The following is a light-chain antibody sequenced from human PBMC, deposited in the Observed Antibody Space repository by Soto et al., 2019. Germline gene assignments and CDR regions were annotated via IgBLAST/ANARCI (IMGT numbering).Light chain of an antibody. V-gene: IGKV3-11*01. CDR1: QSVTNF. CDR3: QQRYRWPET. Sequence: EIVLTQSPGTLSLSPGERATLSCRPSQSVTNFLAWYQQKPGQSPSLLIYNASQRATGIPARFSGSGSGTDFTLTISSLEPEDFAVYYCQQRYRWPETFGQGTKV. J-gene: IGKJ1*01. CDR2: NAS.